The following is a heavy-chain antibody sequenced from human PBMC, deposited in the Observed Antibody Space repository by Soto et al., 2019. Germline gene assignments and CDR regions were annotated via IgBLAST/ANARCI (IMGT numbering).Heavy chain of an antibody. J-gene: IGHJ6*02. Sequence: EVQLVESGGGLVQPGGSLRLSCAASGFTFSDHWIHWVRQGPGEGLVWVSRIKGDGSNTNYADSVKGRFTISRDNAKNTVYLQINSLRVEDTALYYCARGLRGAYGMDVWGQGTTVTVSS. CDR1: GFTFSDHW. D-gene: IGHD2-21*01. CDR2: IKGDGSNT. V-gene: IGHV3-74*01. CDR3: ARGLRGAYGMDV.